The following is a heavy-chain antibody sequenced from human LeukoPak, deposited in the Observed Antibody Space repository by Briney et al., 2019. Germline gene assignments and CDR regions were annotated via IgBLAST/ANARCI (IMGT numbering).Heavy chain of an antibody. D-gene: IGHD6-19*01. Sequence: PSETLSLTCTVSGGSISSSSYYWGWIRQPPGKGLEWIGSIYYSGSTYYNPSLKSRVTISVDTSKNQFSLKLSSVTAADTAVYYCARRVTIAVAGTRYYYYGMDVWGQGTTVTVSS. V-gene: IGHV4-39*01. CDR2: IYYSGST. J-gene: IGHJ6*02. CDR1: GGSISSSSYY. CDR3: ARRVTIAVAGTRYYYYGMDV.